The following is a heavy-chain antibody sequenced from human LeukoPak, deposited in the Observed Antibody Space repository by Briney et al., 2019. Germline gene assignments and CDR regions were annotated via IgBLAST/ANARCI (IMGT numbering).Heavy chain of an antibody. V-gene: IGHV1-18*01. CDR3: ARERTPLDYFDY. J-gene: IGHJ4*02. CDR2: ISAYNGNT. Sequence: ASVKVSCKASGGTFSSYAISWVRQAPGQGLEWMGWISAYNGNTNYAQKLQGRVTMTTDTSTSTAYMELRSLRSDDTAVYYCARERTPLDYFDYWGQGTLVTVSS. D-gene: IGHD1-1*01. CDR1: GGTFSSYA.